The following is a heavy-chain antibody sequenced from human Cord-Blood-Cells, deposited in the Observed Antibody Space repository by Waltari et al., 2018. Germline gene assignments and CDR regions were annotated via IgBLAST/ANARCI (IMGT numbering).Heavy chain of an antibody. D-gene: IGHD3-22*01. J-gene: IGHJ4*02. CDR2: IFPCDSDT. CDR3: ATVPYDSSGYYFDY. CDR1: GYGFTSYW. Sequence: EVQLVQSGAEVKKPGESLKISCKGSGYGFTSYWFGWVLQVPGKGLEWMGIIFPCDSDTRYSPSFQGQVTISADKSISTAYLQWSSLKASDTAMYYCATVPYDSSGYYFDYWGQGTLVTVSS. V-gene: IGHV5-51*01.